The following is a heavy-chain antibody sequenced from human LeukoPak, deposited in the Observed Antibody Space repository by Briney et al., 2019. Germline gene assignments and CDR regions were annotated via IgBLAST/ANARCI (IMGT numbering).Heavy chain of an antibody. V-gene: IGHV3-21*01. CDR2: ISPSGDHR. D-gene: IGHD3-22*01. J-gene: IGHJ4*02. CDR1: GFSFSAYN. CDR3: ARDAAYFDSSGYYPDPLDY. Sequence: PGGSLRLSCAASGFSFSAYNINWVRQAPGKGLEWVSCISPSGDHRYYADSVRGRFTISRDNAKNSVYLQMNSLRAGDTAVYYCARDAAYFDSSGYYPDPLDYWGQGTLVSVSS.